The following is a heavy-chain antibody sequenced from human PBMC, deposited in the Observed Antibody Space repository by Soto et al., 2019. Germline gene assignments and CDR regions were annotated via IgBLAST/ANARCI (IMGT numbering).Heavy chain of an antibody. Sequence: EVQLVESGGGLVQPGGSLRLSCAASGFTVSSNYMSWVRQAPGKGLEWVSVIYSGGSTYYAASVKGRFTISRDNSKNTLYLQMNSLRAEDTAVYYCARHAYGSGPCDYWGQGTLVTVSS. J-gene: IGHJ4*02. CDR1: GFTVSSNY. CDR2: IYSGGST. D-gene: IGHD3-10*01. V-gene: IGHV3-66*04. CDR3: ARHAYGSGPCDY.